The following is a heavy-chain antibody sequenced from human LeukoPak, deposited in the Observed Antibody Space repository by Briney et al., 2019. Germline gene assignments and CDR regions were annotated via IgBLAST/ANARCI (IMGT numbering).Heavy chain of an antibody. Sequence: GGSLRLSCAASGFTFSSYSMNWVRQAPGKGLEWVSSIGSSSSYIYYADSVKGRFTISRDNAKNSLYLQMNSLRAEDTAVYYCARDYTSGMDVWGQGTTVTVSS. J-gene: IGHJ6*02. CDR3: ARDYTSGMDV. CDR1: GFTFSSYS. CDR2: IGSSSSYI. V-gene: IGHV3-21*01.